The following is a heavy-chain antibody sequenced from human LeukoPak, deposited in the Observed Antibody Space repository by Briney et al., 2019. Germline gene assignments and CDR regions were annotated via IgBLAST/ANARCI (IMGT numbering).Heavy chain of an antibody. D-gene: IGHD1-14*01. Sequence: GDSLRLSCVASGFTFNIYPMTWVRQSPGKVLEGVSTIGTSGDTYYADSVKGRFTISRDNSKTTLYLQMNSLRAEDTAMFHCARGYGVPPLPDYWGQGTLVTVSS. CDR1: GFTFNIYP. V-gene: IGHV3-23*01. J-gene: IGHJ4*02. CDR2: IGTSGDT. CDR3: ARGYGVPPLPDY.